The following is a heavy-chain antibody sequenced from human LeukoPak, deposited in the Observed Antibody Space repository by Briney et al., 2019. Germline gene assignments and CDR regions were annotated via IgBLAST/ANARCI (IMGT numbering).Heavy chain of an antibody. V-gene: IGHV3-30*02. CDR2: IRYDGGNK. CDR3: AKDPGEYYYDSSGDY. D-gene: IGHD3-22*01. J-gene: IGHJ4*02. Sequence: PGGSLRLSCAASGFTFSSYGMHWVRQAPGKGLEWVAFIRYDGGNKYYADSVKGRFTISRDNSKNTLYLQMNSLRAEDTAVYYCAKDPGEYYYDSSGDYWGQGTLVTVSS. CDR1: GFTFSSYG.